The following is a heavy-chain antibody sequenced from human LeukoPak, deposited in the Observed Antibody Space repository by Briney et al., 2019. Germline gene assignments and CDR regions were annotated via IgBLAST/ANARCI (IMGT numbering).Heavy chain of an antibody. J-gene: IGHJ4*02. V-gene: IGHV4-39*07. CDR1: GGSISSSNYY. CDR2: IYYSGT. D-gene: IGHD4-17*01. CDR3: ARSPYGDHADDY. Sequence: KPSETLSLTCTVSGGSISSSNYYWGWIRQPPGKGLEWIGSIYYSGTHYNPSLKSRVTISVDTSQNQFSLKLSSVTAADTAVYYCARSPYGDHADDYWGQGTLVTVSS.